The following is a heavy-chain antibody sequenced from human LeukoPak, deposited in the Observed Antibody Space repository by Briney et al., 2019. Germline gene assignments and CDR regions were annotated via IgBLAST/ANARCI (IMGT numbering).Heavy chain of an antibody. Sequence: ASVKVSCKASGYTFTGYYMHWVRQAPGQGLKWMGWINPNSGGTNYAQKFQGRVTMTRDTSISTAYMELSRLRSDDTAVYYCARELALLLPGGLDYWGQGTLVTVSS. CDR3: ARELALLLPGGLDY. CDR1: GYTFTGYY. J-gene: IGHJ4*02. V-gene: IGHV1-2*02. CDR2: INPNSGGT. D-gene: IGHD3-22*01.